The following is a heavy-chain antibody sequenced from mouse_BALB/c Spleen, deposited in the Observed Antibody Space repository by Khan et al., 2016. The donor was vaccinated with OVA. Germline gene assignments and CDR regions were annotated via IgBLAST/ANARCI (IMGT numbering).Heavy chain of an antibody. CDR1: GYTFTDHY. CDR3: AKGVWDY. V-gene: IGHV1-26*01. J-gene: IGHJ2*01. D-gene: IGHD6-2*01. CDR2: IHPDNGDT. Sequence: VRLQQSGPELVKPGASVKMSCKASGYTFTDHYMKWVRPTHGKILEWIADIHPDNGDTFYNDKFKDKATLTVDKSSSTAYLPLNSLTSEESADYGCAKGVWDYWGQGTTLTVSS.